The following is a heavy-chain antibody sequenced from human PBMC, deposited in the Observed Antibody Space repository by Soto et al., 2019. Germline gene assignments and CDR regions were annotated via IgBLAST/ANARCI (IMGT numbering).Heavy chain of an antibody. J-gene: IGHJ4*02. CDR2: ISGNGVNT. CDR1: GFTFSNSA. V-gene: IGHV3-23*01. CDR3: AKVPRYCSGGSCFGGYFDY. D-gene: IGHD2-15*01. Sequence: EVQLLESGGGLVQSGGSLRLSCAASGFTFSNSAMGWVRQAPGKGLEWVSTISGNGVNTYYADSVKGRFTISRDNPKNTLFLQMNSLRAEDTAIYYCAKVPRYCSGGSCFGGYFDYWGQGTLVPVSS.